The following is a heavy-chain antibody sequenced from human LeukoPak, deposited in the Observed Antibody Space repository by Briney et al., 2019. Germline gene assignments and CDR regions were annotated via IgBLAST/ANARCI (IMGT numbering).Heavy chain of an antibody. V-gene: IGHV1-24*01. Sequence: ASVKVSCKVAGYSLIEVAIHWVRQAPGKGLEWVGSFDPEDGEDGETHYAQKFQGRVIMTEDASTDTAYVEVSSLRSEDTAVYYCAMTDRYAGRPFDYWGQGTLVTVSS. CDR3: AMTDRYAGRPFDY. J-gene: IGHJ4*02. CDR2: FDPEDGEDGET. CDR1: GYSLIEVA. D-gene: IGHD5-12*01.